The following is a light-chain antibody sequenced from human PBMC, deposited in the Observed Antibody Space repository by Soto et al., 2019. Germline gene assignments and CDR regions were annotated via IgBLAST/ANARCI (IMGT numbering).Light chain of an antibody. CDR2: GAS. CDR1: QSLSNNIY. J-gene: IGKJ5*01. CDR3: QQSSSSIT. Sequence: EIVLTQSPGTVSLSPGERATLSCMASQSLSNNIYLAWYQQKPGQAPRLLIYGASSRATGIPNRFSGSGSGTDFTLTVSSLETEDSAVYYCQQSSSSITFGQGTRLENK. V-gene: IGKV3-20*01.